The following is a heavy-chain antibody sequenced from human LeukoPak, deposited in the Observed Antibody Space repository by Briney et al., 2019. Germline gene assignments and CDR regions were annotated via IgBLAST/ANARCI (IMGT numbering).Heavy chain of an antibody. CDR1: GYNFTTYW. CDR3: ARSDSSGTARGIQY. Sequence: GESLKISCKVFGYNFTTYWIGWVRQLPGKGLEWMGIIYPGDSDTSHSPSFQGQVTISADKSISTAYLQWSSLKASDTAMYYCARSDSSGTARGIQYWGQGTLVTVSS. J-gene: IGHJ1*01. D-gene: IGHD3-22*01. CDR2: IYPGDSDT. V-gene: IGHV5-51*01.